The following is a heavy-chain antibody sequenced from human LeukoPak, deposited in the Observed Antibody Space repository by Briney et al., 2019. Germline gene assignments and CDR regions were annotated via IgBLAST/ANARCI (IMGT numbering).Heavy chain of an antibody. CDR3: ARDRGGAMIVVVIRAFDI. V-gene: IGHV4-38-2*02. Sequence: TSETLSLTCTVSGYSISSGYYWGWIRQPPVKGLEWIGSIYHSGSTYYNPSLKSRVTISVDTSKNQFSLKLSSVTAADTAVYYCARDRGGAMIVVVIRAFDIWGQGTMVTVSS. D-gene: IGHD3-22*01. J-gene: IGHJ3*02. CDR2: IYHSGST. CDR1: GYSISSGYY.